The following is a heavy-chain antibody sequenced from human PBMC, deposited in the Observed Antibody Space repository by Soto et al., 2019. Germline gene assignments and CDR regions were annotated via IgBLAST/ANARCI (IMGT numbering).Heavy chain of an antibody. D-gene: IGHD6-19*01. J-gene: IGHJ4*02. CDR3: ARDKGADTGAIDY. CDR2: ISSIGNNI. V-gene: IGHV3-48*03. CDR1: GFTFSSYE. Sequence: PGGSLRLSCAASGFTFSSYEMKWVRQAPGKGLEWVSYISSIGNNIYYSDSVKGRFTISRDNAKNSLYLQMSSLRAEDTAVYYCARDKGADTGAIDYWGQGTLVTVSS.